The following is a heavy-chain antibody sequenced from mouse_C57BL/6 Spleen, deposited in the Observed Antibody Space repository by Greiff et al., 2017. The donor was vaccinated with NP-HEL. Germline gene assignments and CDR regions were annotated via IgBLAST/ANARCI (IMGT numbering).Heavy chain of an antibody. V-gene: IGHV1-63*01. J-gene: IGHJ1*03. Sequence: QVQLQQSGAELVRPGTSVKMSCKASGYTFTNYWIGWAKQRPGHGLEWIGDIYPGGGYTKYNEKFKGKATLTADKSSSTAYMQFSSLTSEDSAIYYCARSYYGSSYRDWYFDVWGTGTTVTVSS. CDR1: GYTFTNYW. CDR3: ARSYYGSSYRDWYFDV. D-gene: IGHD1-1*01. CDR2: IYPGGGYT.